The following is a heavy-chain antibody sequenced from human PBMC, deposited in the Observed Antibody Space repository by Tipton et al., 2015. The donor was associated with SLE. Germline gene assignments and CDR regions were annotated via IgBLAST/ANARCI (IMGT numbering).Heavy chain of an antibody. J-gene: IGHJ6*02. CDR1: GFTFSSYS. CDR3: ATEFEQQLVGHNYYYGMDV. V-gene: IGHV3-21*01. Sequence: SLRLSCAASGFTFSSYSMNWVRQAPGKGLEWVSSISSSSSYIYYADSVKGRFTISRDNAKNSLYLQMNSLRAEDTAVYYCATEFEQQLVGHNYYYGMDVWGQGTTVTVSS. D-gene: IGHD6-13*01. CDR2: ISSSSSYI.